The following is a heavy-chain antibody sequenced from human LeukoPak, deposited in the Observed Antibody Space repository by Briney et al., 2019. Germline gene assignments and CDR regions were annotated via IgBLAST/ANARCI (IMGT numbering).Heavy chain of an antibody. D-gene: IGHD6-13*01. Sequence: ASVKVSCKASGYTFTSYGISWVRQAPGQGLEWMGWINPNSGGTNYAQKFQGRVTMTRDTSISTAYMELSRLRSDDTAVYYCARDQAAAGTFAFDIWGQGTMVTVSS. CDR2: INPNSGGT. V-gene: IGHV1-2*02. CDR3: ARDQAAAGTFAFDI. J-gene: IGHJ3*02. CDR1: GYTFTSYG.